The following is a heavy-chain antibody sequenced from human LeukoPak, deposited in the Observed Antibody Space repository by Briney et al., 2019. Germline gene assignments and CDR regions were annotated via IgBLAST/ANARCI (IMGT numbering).Heavy chain of an antibody. CDR2: INHSGST. CDR1: GGSFSGYY. Sequence: SETLSLTCAVYGGSFSGYYWSWIRQPPGKGLEWIGEINHSGSTNYNPSLKSRATISVDTSKNQFSLKLSSVTAADTAVYYCARGGRGRRSLNWFDPWGQGTLVTVSS. V-gene: IGHV4-34*01. D-gene: IGHD1-14*01. J-gene: IGHJ5*02. CDR3: ARGGRGRRSLNWFDP.